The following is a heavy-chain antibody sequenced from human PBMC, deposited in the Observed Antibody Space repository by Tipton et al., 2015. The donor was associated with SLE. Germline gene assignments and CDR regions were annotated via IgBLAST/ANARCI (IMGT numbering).Heavy chain of an antibody. CDR1: GGSISSYY. CDR2: IYYSGST. D-gene: IGHD3-3*01. V-gene: IGHV4-59*01. Sequence: TLSLTCTVSGGSISSYYWSWIRQPPGKGLEWIGYIYYSGSTNYNPSLKSRVTISVDTSKNQFSLKLSSVTAADTAVYYCARDAPILGDPPGWYRDVWGKGTTVTISS. CDR3: ARDAPILGDPPGWYRDV. J-gene: IGHJ6*03.